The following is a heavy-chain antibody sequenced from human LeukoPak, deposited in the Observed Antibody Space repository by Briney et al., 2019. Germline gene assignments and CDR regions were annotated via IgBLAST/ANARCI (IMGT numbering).Heavy chain of an antibody. J-gene: IGHJ4*02. CDR2: IKSESSGATT. Sequence: PGGSLRLSCAASGFSISDDWMSWVRQAPGKGLEWVGRIKSESSGATTHYAAPVKGRFTISRDDSKNTLYLQLNSLKTDDTAVYYCTLIKGWGSGTYYLDYWGQGSLVTDSS. D-gene: IGHD3-10*01. V-gene: IGHV3-15*01. CDR3: TLIKGWGSGTYYLDY. CDR1: GFSISDDW.